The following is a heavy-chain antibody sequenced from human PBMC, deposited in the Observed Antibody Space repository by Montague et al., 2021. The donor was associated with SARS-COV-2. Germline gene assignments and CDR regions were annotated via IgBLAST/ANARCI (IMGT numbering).Heavy chain of an antibody. CDR3: ARVVGPTSYYYYGMDV. V-gene: IGHV3-48*02. J-gene: IGHJ6*02. D-gene: IGHD1-26*01. Sequence: SLRLSCAASGFTFSSHNMNWVRQAPGKGLEWVSYISSSSSTIYYADSVKGRFTISRDNAKDSLHLQMNSLRDEDTAVFYCARVVGPTSYYYYGMDVWGQGTTVTVSS. CDR1: GFTFSSHN. CDR2: ISSSSSTI.